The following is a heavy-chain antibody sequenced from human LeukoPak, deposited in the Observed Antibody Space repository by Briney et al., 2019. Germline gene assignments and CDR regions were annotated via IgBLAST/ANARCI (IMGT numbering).Heavy chain of an antibody. J-gene: IGHJ4*02. CDR3: ARWASPRDSGGDFWSGPFDY. CDR1: GYTFTGYY. CDR2: INPNSGGT. D-gene: IGHD3-3*01. Sequence: ASVKVSCKASGYTFTGYYMHWVRQAPGQGLEWMGWINPNSGGTNYAQKFQGWVTMTRDTSISTAYMELSSLRSEDTAVYYCARWASPRDSGGDFWSGPFDYWGQGTLVTVSS. V-gene: IGHV1-2*04.